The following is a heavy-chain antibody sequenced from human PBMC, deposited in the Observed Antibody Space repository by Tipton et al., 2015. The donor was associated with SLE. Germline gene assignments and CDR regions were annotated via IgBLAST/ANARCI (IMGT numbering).Heavy chain of an antibody. V-gene: IGHV4-4*07. Sequence: TLSLTCTVSGGSISPYYWSWIRQPAGKGLEWIGRMNASGDTNHNPSLKSRVTMSLNTSKNQFSLKLNSVTAADTAVYYCARDGSAPDAFDAWGQATMVTVSS. CDR2: MNASGDT. J-gene: IGHJ3*01. D-gene: IGHD2-2*03. CDR1: GGSISPYY. CDR3: ARDGSAPDAFDA.